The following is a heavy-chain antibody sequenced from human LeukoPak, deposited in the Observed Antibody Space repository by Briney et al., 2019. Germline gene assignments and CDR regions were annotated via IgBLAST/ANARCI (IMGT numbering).Heavy chain of an antibody. CDR1: GFTFSSYS. Sequence: GGSLRLSCAASGFTFSSYSMTWVRQAPGKGLEWLSLTGATGDITYYADSVKGRFTISRDNSKNTVYLQMDGLRAGDTAVYYCARTWFGDLEIRFDPWGQGTLVTVSS. CDR2: TGATGDIT. D-gene: IGHD3-10*01. V-gene: IGHV3-23*01. J-gene: IGHJ5*02. CDR3: ARTWFGDLEIRFDP.